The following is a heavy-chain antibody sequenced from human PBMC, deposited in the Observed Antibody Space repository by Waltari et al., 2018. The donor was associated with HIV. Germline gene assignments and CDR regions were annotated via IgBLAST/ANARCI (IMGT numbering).Heavy chain of an antibody. V-gene: IGHV1-18*01. CDR3: ARDLRHYYDSSGYYPDY. D-gene: IGHD3-22*01. J-gene: IGHJ4*02. Sequence: QVQLVQSGAEVKKPGASVKVSRKAYGYTFTSYGISWVRQAPGQGLEWMGWISAYNGNTNYAQKLQGRVTMTTDTSTSTAYMELRSLRSDDTAVYYCARDLRHYYDSSGYYPDYWGQGTLVTVSS. CDR2: ISAYNGNT. CDR1: GYTFTSYG.